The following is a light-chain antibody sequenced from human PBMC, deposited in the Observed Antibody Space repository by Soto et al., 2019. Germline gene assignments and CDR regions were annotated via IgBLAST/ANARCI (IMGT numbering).Light chain of an antibody. CDR3: QQYNSYPLN. J-gene: IGKJ4*01. Sequence: DIQMTQSPSSLSASVGDRVTITCLASQGISSWLAWYQQNPAKAPKSLLYAASSLQSGVPSRVSCSGSGTDNTVTISSLQTEDFATYYCQQYNSYPLNCGGGTKVEIK. CDR2: AAS. V-gene: IGKV1D-16*01. CDR1: QGISSW.